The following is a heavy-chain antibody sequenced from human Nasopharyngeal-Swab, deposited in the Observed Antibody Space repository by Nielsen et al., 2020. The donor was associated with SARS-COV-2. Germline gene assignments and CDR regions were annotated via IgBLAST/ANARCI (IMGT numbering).Heavy chain of an antibody. CDR1: GGSISSYY. Sequence: SETLSLTCTVPGGSISSYYWSWIRQPPGKGLEWIGYIYYSGSTNYNPSLKSRVTISVDTSKNQFSLKLSSVTAADTAVYYCAREAWLRFGYYYGMDVWGQGTTVTVSS. J-gene: IGHJ6*02. CDR3: AREAWLRFGYYYGMDV. D-gene: IGHD5-12*01. V-gene: IGHV4-59*12. CDR2: IYYSGST.